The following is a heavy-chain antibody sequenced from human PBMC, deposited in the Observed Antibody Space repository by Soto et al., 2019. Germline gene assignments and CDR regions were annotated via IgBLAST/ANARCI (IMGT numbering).Heavy chain of an antibody. J-gene: IGHJ4*02. V-gene: IGHV3-23*01. CDR1: GFTFNNYA. CDR2: ISGDGDTT. CDR3: AKGRGGSGSLTPRVDF. Sequence: EVQLLESGGGLVQPRGSLRLSCAASGFTFNNYAMTWVRQAPGKGLEWVSAISGDGDTTSYADSVKGRFTVSRDGSKNTLYLQMSSQRAEDTALYYCAKGRGGSGSLTPRVDFWGQGTLVTVSS. D-gene: IGHD3-10*01.